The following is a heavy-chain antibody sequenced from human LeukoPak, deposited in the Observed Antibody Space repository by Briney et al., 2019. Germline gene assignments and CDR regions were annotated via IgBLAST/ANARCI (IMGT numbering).Heavy chain of an antibody. CDR1: GFAFSSNA. V-gene: IGHV3-23*01. CDR2: IHGSDDNT. D-gene: IGHD4-23*01. Sequence: GGSLRLSCAASGFAFSSNAMTWVRQAPGKGLEWVSAIHGSDDNTHYADSVKGRFTISRDKSKNTLYLQMNSLRADDTAVYYCAKDLLRWSFDYWGQGTLVTVSS. J-gene: IGHJ4*02. CDR3: AKDLLRWSFDY.